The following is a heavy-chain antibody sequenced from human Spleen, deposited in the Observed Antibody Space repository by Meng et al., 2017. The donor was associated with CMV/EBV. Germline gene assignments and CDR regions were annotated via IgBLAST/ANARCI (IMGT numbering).Heavy chain of an antibody. D-gene: IGHD5-12*01. J-gene: IGHJ4*02. Sequence: GGSLRLSCAASGFSFSSYGMHWVRQAPGKGLEWVAVISYDANDKFYADSVKGRFTISRDNSKNSVYLQMNSLRAEDTAVYYCARVGPGYSGYGPFDYWGQGTLVTVSS. CDR3: ARVGPGYSGYGPFDY. V-gene: IGHV3-30*12. CDR2: ISYDANDK. CDR1: GFSFSSYG.